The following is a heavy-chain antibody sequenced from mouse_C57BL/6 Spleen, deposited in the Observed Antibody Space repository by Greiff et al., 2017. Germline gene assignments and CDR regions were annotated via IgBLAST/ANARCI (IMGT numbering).Heavy chain of an antibody. CDR3: ASVVVALRYFDV. J-gene: IGHJ1*03. D-gene: IGHD1-1*01. Sequence: QVQLKQPGAELVKPGASVKLSCKASGYTFTSYWMQWVKQRPGQGLEWIGEIDPSDSYTNYNQKFKGKATLTVDTSSSTANMQLSSLTSEDSAVYCCASVVVALRYFDVWGTGTTVTVSS. V-gene: IGHV1-50*01. CDR1: GYTFTSYW. CDR2: IDPSDSYT.